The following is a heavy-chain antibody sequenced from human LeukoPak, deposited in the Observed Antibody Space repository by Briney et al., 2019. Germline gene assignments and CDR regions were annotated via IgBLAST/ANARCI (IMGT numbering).Heavy chain of an antibody. J-gene: IGHJ1*01. CDR1: GCTFSSYA. CDR2: ISYDGSNK. Sequence: GGSLRLSCAASGCTFSSYAMHWVRQAPGKGLEWVAVISYDGSNKYYADSVKGRFTISRDNSKNTLYLQMNSLRAEDTAVYYCARAGGGNAEYFQHWGQGTLVTVSS. D-gene: IGHD4-23*01. V-gene: IGHV3-30-3*01. CDR3: ARAGGGNAEYFQH.